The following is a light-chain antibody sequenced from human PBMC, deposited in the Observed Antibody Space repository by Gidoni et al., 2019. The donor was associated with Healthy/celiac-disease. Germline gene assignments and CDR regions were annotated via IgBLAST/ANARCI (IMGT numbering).Light chain of an antibody. CDR3: QAWAV. CDR2: QDS. V-gene: IGLV3-1*01. J-gene: IGLJ2*01. Sequence: SYELTQPPSVSVSPGQTASITCSGDKLGYKYACWYQQKPGQSPVLVIYQDSKRPSGIPERFSGSNSGNTATLTISGTQAMDEADYYCQAWAVFGGGTKLTVL. CDR1: KLGYKY.